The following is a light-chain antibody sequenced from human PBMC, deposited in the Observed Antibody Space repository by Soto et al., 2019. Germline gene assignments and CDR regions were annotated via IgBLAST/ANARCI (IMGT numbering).Light chain of an antibody. CDR3: CSYVGSYSYV. CDR1: SSDVGGYNS. Sequence: QSVLTQPRSVSGSPGQSVTVSCIGTSSDVGGYNSVSWYQEHPGKAPKLMIYDVIKRPSGVPDRFSGSKSGNTASLTISGLLAEDEADYYCCSYVGSYSYVFGTGTKVTAL. CDR2: DVI. V-gene: IGLV2-11*01. J-gene: IGLJ1*01.